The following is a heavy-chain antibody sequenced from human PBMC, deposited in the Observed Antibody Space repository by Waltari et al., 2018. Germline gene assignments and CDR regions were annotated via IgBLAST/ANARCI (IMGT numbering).Heavy chain of an antibody. CDR3: VGQIATGY. Sequence: EVQLVESGGGLVQPGGSLRRSCAAPGSTLTSSWVHGVRQAPGKGLVWVSHIKPGGTYTGYADSVKGRFTISRDDAKNTLYLQMNSLRVEDTAIYYCVGQIATGYWGQGTLVTVSS. V-gene: IGHV3-74*01. D-gene: IGHD6-13*01. CDR2: IKPGGTYT. CDR1: GSTLTSSW. J-gene: IGHJ4*02.